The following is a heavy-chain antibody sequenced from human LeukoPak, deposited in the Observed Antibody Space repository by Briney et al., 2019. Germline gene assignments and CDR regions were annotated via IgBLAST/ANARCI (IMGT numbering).Heavy chain of an antibody. V-gene: IGHV1-69*01. CDR3: ATDRYCSSTSCYESDY. CDR1: GGTFSSYA. D-gene: IGHD2-2*01. J-gene: IGHJ4*02. Sequence: ASVKVSCKASGGTFSSYAISWVRQAPGQGLEWMGGIIPIFGTANYAQKFQGRVTITADESTSTAYMELSSLRSEDTAVYYCATDRYCSSTSCYESDYWGQGTLVTVSS. CDR2: IIPIFGTA.